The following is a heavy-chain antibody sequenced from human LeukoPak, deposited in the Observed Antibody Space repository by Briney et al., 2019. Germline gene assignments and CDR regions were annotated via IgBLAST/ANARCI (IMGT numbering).Heavy chain of an antibody. CDR3: ARRSIAAAVDY. V-gene: IGHV4-39*01. CDR2: VYYTGIT. CDR1: GGSIAGSSDY. J-gene: IGHJ4*02. D-gene: IGHD6-13*01. Sequence: SETLFLTCSVSGGSIAGSSDYWGWIRQPPGKGLEWIGSVYYTGITDYNPSLKSRATIFVDTSENKFSLNLTSVTAADTAVYYGARRSIAAAVDYWGRGTLVTVSS.